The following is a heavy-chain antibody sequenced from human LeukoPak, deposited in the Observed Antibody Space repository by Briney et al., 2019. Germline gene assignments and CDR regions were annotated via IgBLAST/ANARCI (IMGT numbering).Heavy chain of an antibody. J-gene: IGHJ2*01. Sequence: MTSETLSLTCTVSGGSISHSYWSWIRRPPGKGLEWIGYFYNSGITNFNPSLKSRVSISVDTSKNQFSLRLTSVTAADTAVYYCAKAGGDYWYFHFWGRGTLVTVFS. CDR2: FYNSGIT. D-gene: IGHD3-10*01. CDR3: AKAGGDYWYFHF. V-gene: IGHV4-59*03. CDR1: GGSISHSY.